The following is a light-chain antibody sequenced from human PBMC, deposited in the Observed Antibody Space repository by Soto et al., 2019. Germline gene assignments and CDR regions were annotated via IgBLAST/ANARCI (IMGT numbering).Light chain of an antibody. CDR3: HFCHHFQNTPPAVA. Sequence: DIQMTQSPASLSASVGDRVTITCQASQDISKYVNWYQKKQGEAPKLLIYDASSLETGVPSRFSGSGSGTDFSFTIISLQPRDVASYYCHFCHHFQNTPPAVAFGPGTKVGLK. V-gene: IGKV1-33*01. J-gene: IGKJ3*01. CDR2: DAS. CDR1: QDISKY.